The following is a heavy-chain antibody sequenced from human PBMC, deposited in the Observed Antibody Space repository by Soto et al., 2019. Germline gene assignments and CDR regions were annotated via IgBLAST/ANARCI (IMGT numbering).Heavy chain of an antibody. CDR1: GGFVSSGSYY. CDR2: MSHSGGT. D-gene: IGHD1-1*01. Sequence: QVQLQQWGAGLLKPSETLSLTCAVYGGFVSSGSYYWSWIRQPPGKGLEWIGEMSHSGGTHFNPSLKSQVTKSVDTSKNQSSLKMSSVTAADTALYYCARVERGTATTVVDAFDIWGPGTMVTVSS. J-gene: IGHJ3*02. CDR3: ARVERGTATTVVDAFDI. V-gene: IGHV4-34*01.